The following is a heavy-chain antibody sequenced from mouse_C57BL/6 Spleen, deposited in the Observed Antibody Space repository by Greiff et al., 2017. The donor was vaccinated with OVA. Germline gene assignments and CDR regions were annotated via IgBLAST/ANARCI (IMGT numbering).Heavy chain of an antibody. J-gene: IGHJ2*01. Sequence: QVQLKQPGAELVKPGASVKVSCKASGYTFTSYWMHWVKQRPGQGLEWIGRIHPSDSDTNYNQKFKGKATLTVDKSSSTAYMQLSSLTSEDSAVYYCAILRYYDYFYYFDYWGQGTTLTVSS. CDR2: IHPSDSDT. CDR3: AILRYYDYFYYFDY. V-gene: IGHV1-74*01. CDR1: GYTFTSYW. D-gene: IGHD2-4*01.